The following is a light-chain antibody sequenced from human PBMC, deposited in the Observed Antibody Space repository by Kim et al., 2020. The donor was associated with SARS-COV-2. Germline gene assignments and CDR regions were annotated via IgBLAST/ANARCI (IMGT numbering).Light chain of an antibody. J-gene: IGKJ2*01. Sequence: FSPGEGATLSCRASQSVSSTYLAWYQQKPGQAPRLLIYGASTRATGIPDRFSGSGSATDFTLTISRLEPEDFAVYYCQQYGSSPDTFGQGTKLEI. V-gene: IGKV3-20*01. CDR1: QSVSSTY. CDR3: QQYGSSPDT. CDR2: GAS.